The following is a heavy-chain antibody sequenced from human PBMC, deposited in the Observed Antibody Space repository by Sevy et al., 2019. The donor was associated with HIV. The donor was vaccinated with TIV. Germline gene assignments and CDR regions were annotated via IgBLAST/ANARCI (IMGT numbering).Heavy chain of an antibody. Sequence: GGSLRLSCAASGFRFDDYAMHWVRQTPGKGLEWVSGISWSSCTIRYADFVMGRFTVSRDNAKNSLYLQMNSLRDEDTALYYCVKDMGDYYDSYGFKMFDFWGQGTLVTVSS. CDR3: VKDMGDYYDSYGFKMFDF. D-gene: IGHD3-22*01. V-gene: IGHV3-9*01. CDR2: ISWSSCTI. J-gene: IGHJ4*02. CDR1: GFRFDDYA.